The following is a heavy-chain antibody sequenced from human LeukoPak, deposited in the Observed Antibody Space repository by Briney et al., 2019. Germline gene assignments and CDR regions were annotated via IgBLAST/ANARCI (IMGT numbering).Heavy chain of an antibody. J-gene: IGHJ4*02. CDR2: INHSGST. Sequence: SETLSLTCAVYGGSFSGYYWSWIRQPPGKGLEWIGEINHSGSTNYNPSLKSRVTISVDTSKNQFSLKLSSVTAADTAVYYCARDRSSSWYVDYWGQGTLVTVSS. CDR1: GGSFSGYY. CDR3: ARDRSSSWYVDY. D-gene: IGHD6-13*01. V-gene: IGHV4-34*01.